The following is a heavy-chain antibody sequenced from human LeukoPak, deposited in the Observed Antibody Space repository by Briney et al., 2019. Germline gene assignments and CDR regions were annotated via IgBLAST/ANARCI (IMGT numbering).Heavy chain of an antibody. V-gene: IGHV4-59*08. Sequence: SETLSLTCTVSGGSTSTYYWSWIRQPPGKGLEWIGYIYYGGVTSYNPSLKRRVNISVDSPKNLFSLRLTSVTAADTALYYCARHGGTLDYFEYWGPGSLVTVSS. CDR1: GGSTSTYY. D-gene: IGHD1-26*01. CDR3: ARHGGTLDYFEY. J-gene: IGHJ4*02. CDR2: IYYGGVT.